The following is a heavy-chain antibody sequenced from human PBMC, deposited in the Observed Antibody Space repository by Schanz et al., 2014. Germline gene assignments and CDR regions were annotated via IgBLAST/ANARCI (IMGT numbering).Heavy chain of an antibody. J-gene: IGHJ3*02. CDR2: ISYDGSKK. Sequence: VQLLESGGGLVQPGGSLRLSCAASGFTFSAYAMTWVRQIPGKGLEWVGVISYDGSKKSYADSVKGRFTISRDNSKNTLYLQMNSLRPEDTAVYYCARGGFGELSAFDIWGQGTMVTVSS. V-gene: IGHV3-30*03. CDR3: ARGGFGELSAFDI. D-gene: IGHD3-10*01. CDR1: GFTFSAYA.